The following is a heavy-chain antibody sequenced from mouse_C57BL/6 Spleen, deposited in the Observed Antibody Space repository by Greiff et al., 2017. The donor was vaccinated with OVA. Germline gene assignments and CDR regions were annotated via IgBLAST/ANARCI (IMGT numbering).Heavy chain of an antibody. CDR3: ARGYYYGSSYFDY. Sequence: EVQLQQSVAELVRPGASVKLSCTASGFNIKNTYMHWVKQRPEQGLEWIGRIDPANGNTKYAPKFQGKATITADTSSNTAYLQLSSLTSEDSAVYYCARGYYYGSSYFDYWGQGTTLTVSS. CDR1: GFNIKNTY. J-gene: IGHJ2*01. V-gene: IGHV14-3*01. CDR2: IDPANGNT. D-gene: IGHD1-1*01.